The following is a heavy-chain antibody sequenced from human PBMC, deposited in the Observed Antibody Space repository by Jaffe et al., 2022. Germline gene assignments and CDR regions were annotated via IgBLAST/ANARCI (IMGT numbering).Heavy chain of an antibody. D-gene: IGHD3-3*01. CDR3: AKDQFWSGYRGAFDI. V-gene: IGHV3-23*01. CDR1: GFNFRNYA. CDR2: ISSSGGST. J-gene: IGHJ3*02. Sequence: EVQLLETGGGLVQSGGSLRLSCAASGFNFRNYAMSWVRQAPGKGLEWVSAISSSGGSTYYADSVKGRVTISRDNSKNMVYLQMNGLRAEDTAVYHCAKDQFWSGYRGAFDIWGQGTVVTVSS.